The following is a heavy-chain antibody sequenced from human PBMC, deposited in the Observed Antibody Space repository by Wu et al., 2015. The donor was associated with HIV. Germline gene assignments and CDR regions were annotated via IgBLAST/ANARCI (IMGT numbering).Heavy chain of an antibody. V-gene: IGHV1-18*01. CDR3: ARDLEGLYASSGYYSLDAFDI. J-gene: IGHJ3*02. CDR2: IRAYNGNT. CDR1: GYTFTNYG. Sequence: QVQLVQSGAEVKKPGASVKVSCKASGYTFTNYGISWVRQAPGQGLEWMGWIRAYNGNTNYAQKLQGRVTMTTDTSTSTAYMELRSLRSDDTAVYYCARDLEGLYASSGYYSLDAFDIWGQGTMVTVSS. D-gene: IGHD3-22*01.